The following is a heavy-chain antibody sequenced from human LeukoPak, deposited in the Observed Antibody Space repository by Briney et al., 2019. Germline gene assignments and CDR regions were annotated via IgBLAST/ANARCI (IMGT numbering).Heavy chain of an antibody. Sequence: SETLSLTCTVSGGSISSGGYYWSWIRQPPGKGLEWIGYICHSGSTYYNPSLKSRVTISVDRSKNQFSLKLSSVTAADTAVYYCARAGNDYGGNYFDYWGQGTLVTVSS. D-gene: IGHD4-23*01. J-gene: IGHJ4*02. CDR2: ICHSGST. V-gene: IGHV4-30-2*01. CDR3: ARAGNDYGGNYFDY. CDR1: GGSISSGGYY.